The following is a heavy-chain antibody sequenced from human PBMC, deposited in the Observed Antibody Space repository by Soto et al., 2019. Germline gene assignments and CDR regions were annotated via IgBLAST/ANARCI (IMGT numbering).Heavy chain of an antibody. Sequence: QVQLQESGPGLVKPSQTLSLTCTVSGGSISSGDYYWSWIRQPPGKGLEWIGYIYYSGSTYYNPSLKRRVTISVDTSTSQFYLKLSSVTAADTAVYYCARAEDTAMPADAFDVWGQGTMVTVSS. V-gene: IGHV4-30-4*01. J-gene: IGHJ3*01. D-gene: IGHD5-18*01. CDR2: IYYSGST. CDR1: GGSISSGDYY. CDR3: ARAEDTAMPADAFDV.